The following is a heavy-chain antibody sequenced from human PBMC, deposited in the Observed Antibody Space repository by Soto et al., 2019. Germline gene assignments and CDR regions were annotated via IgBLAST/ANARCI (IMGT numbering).Heavy chain of an antibody. D-gene: IGHD4-17*01. Sequence: QVQLQESGPGLVKPSETLSLTCTVSGGSIRDYFLTWIRQPPGKGLEWIGYIYYSGRTNYNPSLKIRVSISVDTSKNPFSLQLRSVTAADTAVYYCARFGGHDFGDAGGFDFWRQGTLVTVSS. J-gene: IGHJ4*02. CDR2: IYYSGRT. CDR3: ARFGGHDFGDAGGFDF. V-gene: IGHV4-59*01. CDR1: GGSIRDYF.